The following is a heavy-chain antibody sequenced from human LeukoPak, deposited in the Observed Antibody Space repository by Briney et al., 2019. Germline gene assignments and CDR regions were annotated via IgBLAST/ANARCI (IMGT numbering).Heavy chain of an antibody. Sequence: SETLSLTCTVSGGSISSYFWSWIRQPPGKGLEWIGYIYYSGTTNYNPSLKSRVSMSVDTSKNQFSLKLSSVTAADTAVYYCARDASGWFGELDYYYMDVWGKGTTVTISS. CDR3: ARDASGWFGELDYYYMDV. CDR2: IYYSGTT. CDR1: GGSISSYF. D-gene: IGHD3-10*01. V-gene: IGHV4-59*01. J-gene: IGHJ6*03.